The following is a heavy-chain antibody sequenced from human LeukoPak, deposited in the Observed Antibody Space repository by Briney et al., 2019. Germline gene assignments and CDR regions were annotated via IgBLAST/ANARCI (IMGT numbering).Heavy chain of an antibody. J-gene: IGHJ4*02. Sequence: GGSLRLSCAASGFNFDGYVMTWVRQAPGKGLEWVSAISSRRSSTYYADSVKTRFTISRDNSRNTLYLHMSSLRAEDTATYYCARVWGPYSSSYYVYYFDSWGQGTLVTVSS. D-gene: IGHD6-13*01. CDR3: ARVWGPYSSSYYVYYFDS. CDR1: GFNFDGYV. V-gene: IGHV3-23*01. CDR2: ISSRRSST.